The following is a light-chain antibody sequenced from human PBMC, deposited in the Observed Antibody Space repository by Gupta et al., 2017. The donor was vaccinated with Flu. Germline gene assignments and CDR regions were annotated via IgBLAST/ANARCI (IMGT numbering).Light chain of an antibody. V-gene: IGKV1-39*01. CDR3: QQRNRTLFT. CDR1: QNIGMY. Sequence: DIQMTQSPPSLSASIGDRVTMTCRASQNIGMYLNWYQQRPGKAPELLIYGASTVNGVVPRRFSDGGSGTEFTLTITSLQPEDFANYYCQQRNRTLFTFGRGTKFDIK. CDR2: GAS. J-gene: IGKJ4*01.